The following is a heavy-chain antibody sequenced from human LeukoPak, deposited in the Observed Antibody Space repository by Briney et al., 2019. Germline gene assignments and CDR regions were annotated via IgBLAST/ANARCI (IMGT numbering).Heavy chain of an antibody. J-gene: IGHJ5*02. CDR2: ISSDGRNK. CDR1: GSTFSSHA. V-gene: IGHV3-30*04. CDR3: ARDPYYYHNSGNFGNNWFDP. D-gene: IGHD3-22*01. Sequence: GGSLRLSCAASGSTFSSHAMHWDRQAQGKVLEWVAVISSDGRNKYYADSVKGRFTISRDNSTNPVYLQMDSLRAEDTGVYYCARDPYYYHNSGNFGNNWFDPWGQGTLVTVSP.